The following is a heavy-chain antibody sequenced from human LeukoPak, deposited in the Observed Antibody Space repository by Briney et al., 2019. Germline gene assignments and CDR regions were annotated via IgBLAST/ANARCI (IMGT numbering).Heavy chain of an antibody. CDR1: GGSISSSSYY. J-gene: IGHJ3*02. CDR2: IGTSGSSI. CDR3: ARVGRAITAAGFGAFDI. D-gene: IGHD6-13*01. Sequence: LSLTCSVSGGSISSSSYYWSWIRQAPGKGLEWVSYIGTSGSSIYYADSVKGRFTISRDNAKKSFYLQMNSLRAEDTAVYYCARVGRAITAAGFGAFDIWGQGTMVIVSS. V-gene: IGHV3-11*01.